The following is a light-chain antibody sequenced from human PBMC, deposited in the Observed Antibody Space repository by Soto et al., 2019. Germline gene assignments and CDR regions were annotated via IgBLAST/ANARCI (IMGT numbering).Light chain of an antibody. CDR2: SNN. Sequence: QSVLAQPPSASGTRGQRVTISCSGSSSNIGSSTVTWYQQLPGTAPKLFIYSNNQRPSGVPDRFSGSKSGTSASLAISGLQSEDEADYYCAAWDDSLNGPVFGGGTKLTVL. CDR1: SSNIGSST. J-gene: IGLJ2*01. CDR3: AAWDDSLNGPV. V-gene: IGLV1-44*01.